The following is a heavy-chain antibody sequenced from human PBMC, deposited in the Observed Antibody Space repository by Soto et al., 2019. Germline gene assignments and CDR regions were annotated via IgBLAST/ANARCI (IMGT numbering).Heavy chain of an antibody. CDR2: ISSGSATI. Sequence: GGSLRLSCAASGFTFSDYDMYWVRQAPGKGLEWLSYISSGSATIYYADSVKGRFTISRDNAKNSLYLQMNSLRDEDTAVYYSARPEKTTAYYYYAMDVWGQGTTVTVSS. V-gene: IGHV3-48*02. J-gene: IGHJ6*02. CDR1: GFTFSDYD. D-gene: IGHD4-4*01. CDR3: ARPEKTTAYYYYAMDV.